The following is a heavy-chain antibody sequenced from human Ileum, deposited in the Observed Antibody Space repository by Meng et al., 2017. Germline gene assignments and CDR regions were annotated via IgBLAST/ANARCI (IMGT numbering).Heavy chain of an antibody. CDR3: ATAYCSRTNCPYWYFDL. CDR1: GGTFSNYA. V-gene: IGHV1-69*05. Sequence: SVKVSCKASGGTFSNYAFYWLLQAPGQGLEGMGGIIPIFGTVNYAQKFQVIVTITTDKTTGTAYMELSSLRSEDTAVYYCATAYCSRTNCPYWYFDLWGRGTLVTVSS. J-gene: IGHJ2*01. CDR2: IIPIFGTV. D-gene: IGHD2-2*01.